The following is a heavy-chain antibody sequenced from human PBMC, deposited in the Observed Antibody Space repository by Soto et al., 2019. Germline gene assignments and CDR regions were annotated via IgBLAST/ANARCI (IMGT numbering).Heavy chain of an antibody. Sequence: GGSLRLSCAASGFTFTRYSMNWARQAPGKGLEWVSSISSTTNYIYYGDSMKGRFTISRDNAKNSLYLEMNSLRAEDTAVYYCARESEDLTSNFDYWGQGTLVTVSS. CDR3: ARESEDLTSNFDY. J-gene: IGHJ4*02. CDR2: ISSTTNYI. CDR1: GFTFTRYS. V-gene: IGHV3-21*06.